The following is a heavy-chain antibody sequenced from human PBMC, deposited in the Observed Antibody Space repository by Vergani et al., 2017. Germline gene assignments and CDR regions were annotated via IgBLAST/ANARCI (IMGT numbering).Heavy chain of an antibody. CDR2: MDPSDSYT. J-gene: IGHJ6*02. CDR3: ARVVVVPAATAGTGAGYYYYGMDV. D-gene: IGHD2-2*01. V-gene: IGHV5-10-1*01. CDR1: GYSFTSYW. Sequence: EVQLVQSGAEVKKPGESLRISCKGSGYSFTSYWISWVRQMPGKGLEWMGRMDPSDSYTNYSPSFQGHVTISADKPISTAYLQWSSLKASDPAMYYCARVVVVPAATAGTGAGYYYYGMDVWGQGTTVTVSS.